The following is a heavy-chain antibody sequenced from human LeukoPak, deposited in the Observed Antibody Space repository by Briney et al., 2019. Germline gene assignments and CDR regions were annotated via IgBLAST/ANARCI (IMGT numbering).Heavy chain of an antibody. D-gene: IGHD2-2*01. CDR3: ARGGDGYCSSTSCYVINWFDP. CDR1: GGSISSGGYS. V-gene: IGHV4-30-2*01. Sequence: SETLSLTCAVSGGSISSGGYSWSWIRQPPGKGLEWIGYIYHSGSTYYNPSLKSRVTISVDRSKNQFSLKLSSVTAADTAVYYCARGGDGYCSSTSCYVINWFDPWGQGTLVTVSS. CDR2: IYHSGST. J-gene: IGHJ5*02.